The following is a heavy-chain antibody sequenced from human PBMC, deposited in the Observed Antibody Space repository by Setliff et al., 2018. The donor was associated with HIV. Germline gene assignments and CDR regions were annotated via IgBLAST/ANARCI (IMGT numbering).Heavy chain of an antibody. CDR2: FSYSENI. CDR3: ASQPSGHFYYYMHV. D-gene: IGHD1-1*01. Sequence: SETLSLTCTVSGGSISNGGYYWSWIRQHPGKGLEYIGYFSYSENIYYNPSLKSRVTISVDTSKNQFSLKVSSVTGADTGVYYCASQPSGHFYYYMHVWGKGTTVTVSS. J-gene: IGHJ6*03. V-gene: IGHV4-31*03. CDR1: GGSISNGGYY.